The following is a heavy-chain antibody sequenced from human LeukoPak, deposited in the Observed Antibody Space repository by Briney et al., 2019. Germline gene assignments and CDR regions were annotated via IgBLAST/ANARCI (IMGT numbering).Heavy chain of an antibody. CDR1: GFTVSSNY. D-gene: IGHD3-22*01. CDR2: IYSGGST. J-gene: IGHJ3*02. CDR3: ARLYDSSGYYPDAFDI. Sequence: GGSLRLSCAASGFTVSSNYMSWVRQAPGNGLEWVSVIYSGGSTYYADSVKGRFTISRDNSKNTLYLQMNSLRAEDTAVYYCARLYDSSGYYPDAFDIWGQGTMVTVSS. V-gene: IGHV3-53*01.